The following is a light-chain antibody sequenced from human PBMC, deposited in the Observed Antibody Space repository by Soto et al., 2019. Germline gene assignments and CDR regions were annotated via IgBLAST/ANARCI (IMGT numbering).Light chain of an antibody. J-gene: IGKJ1*01. Sequence: DVQMTQSPSTLSASVGDRVTITCRASQSLSGLLAWYEQKPGKAPKLLIYVASSLESGVPSRFSGSGSGTEFALSLSRLQPEDFASYFCQQYSSYWTFGQGNKVEIK. CDR1: QSLSGL. CDR2: VAS. V-gene: IGKV1-5*01. CDR3: QQYSSYWT.